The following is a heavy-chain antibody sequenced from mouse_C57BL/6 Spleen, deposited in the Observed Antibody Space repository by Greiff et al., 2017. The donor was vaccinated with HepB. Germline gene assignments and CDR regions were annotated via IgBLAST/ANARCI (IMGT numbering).Heavy chain of an antibody. CDR1: GYAFSSYW. CDR2: IYPGDGDT. J-gene: IGHJ4*01. D-gene: IGHD2-2*01. CDR3: AGLVTTGVGTWAMDY. Sequence: VQLQQSGAELVKPGASVKISCKASGYAFSSYWMNWVKQRPGKGLEWIGQIYPGDGDTNYNGKFKGKATLTADKSSSTAYMQLSSLTSEDSAVYVGAGLVTTGVGTWAMDYWGQGTSVTVSS. V-gene: IGHV1-80*01.